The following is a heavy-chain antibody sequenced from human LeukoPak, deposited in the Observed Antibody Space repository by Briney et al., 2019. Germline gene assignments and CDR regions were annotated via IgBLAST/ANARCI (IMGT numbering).Heavy chain of an antibody. CDR1: GGSISSSSYY. J-gene: IGHJ4*02. V-gene: IGHV4-39*07. CDR2: IYYSGST. CDR3: ARSRFGVVNHPRFDY. D-gene: IGHD3-3*01. Sequence: SETLSLTCTVSGGSISSSSYYWGWIRQPPGKGLEWIGSIYYSGSTYYNPSLKSRVTISVDTSKNQFSLKLSSVTAADTAVYYCARSRFGVVNHPRFDYWGQGTLVTVSS.